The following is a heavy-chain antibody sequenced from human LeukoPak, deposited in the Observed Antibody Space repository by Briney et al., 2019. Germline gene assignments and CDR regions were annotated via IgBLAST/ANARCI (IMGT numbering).Heavy chain of an antibody. J-gene: IGHJ4*02. CDR2: INPNSGGT. Sequence: GASVKVSCKASGYTFTGYYMHWVRQAPGQGLEWRGWINPNSGGTNYAQKFQGRVTMTRGTSISTAYMELSRLRSDDTAVYYCARVRRGYSYGVLDYWGQGTLVTVSS. V-gene: IGHV1-2*02. CDR1: GYTFTGYY. CDR3: ARVRRGYSYGVLDY. D-gene: IGHD5-18*01.